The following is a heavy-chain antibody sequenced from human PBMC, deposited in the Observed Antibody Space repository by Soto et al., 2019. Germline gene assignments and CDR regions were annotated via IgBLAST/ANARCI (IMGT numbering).Heavy chain of an antibody. CDR1: GLTFDDFG. CDR2: LSYDGSHE. V-gene: IGHV3-30*18. Sequence: QVQLVESGGGVVQPGTSLKLSCAASGLTFDDFGFHWVRQAPGKGLEWVATLSYDGSHEYYADSVKGRFTISRDNSKITLYLQMNSLKTEDTAMYYCAKEMFPRTVLDSSSPWGDYWGQGTLVTVSS. CDR3: AKEMFPRTVLDSSSPWGDY. J-gene: IGHJ4*02. D-gene: IGHD3-22*01.